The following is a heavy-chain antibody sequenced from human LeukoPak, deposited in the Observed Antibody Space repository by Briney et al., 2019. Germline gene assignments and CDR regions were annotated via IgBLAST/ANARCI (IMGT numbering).Heavy chain of an antibody. CDR2: INPSGGST. Sequence: ASVKVSCKASGYTFTSYYMHWVRQAPGQGLEWMGIINPSGGSTSYAQKFQGRVTMTRDTSTSTVYMELSSLRSEDTAVYYCARGSGGLIVVVDDAFDIWGQGTMVTVSS. CDR3: ARGSGGLIVVVDDAFDI. J-gene: IGHJ3*02. D-gene: IGHD3-22*01. CDR1: GYTFTSYY. V-gene: IGHV1-46*01.